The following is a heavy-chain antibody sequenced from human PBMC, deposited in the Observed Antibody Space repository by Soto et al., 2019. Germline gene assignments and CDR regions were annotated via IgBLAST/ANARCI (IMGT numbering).Heavy chain of an antibody. Sequence: SETLSLTCTVSGGSISSYYWSWIRQPPGKGLEWIGYIYYSGSTNYNPSLKRRVTISVDTSKNQSSLKLSSVTAADTAVYYCARTRGARDWFDPWGQGTLVTVSS. CDR2: IYYSGST. CDR1: GGSISSYY. J-gene: IGHJ5*02. CDR3: ARTRGARDWFDP. V-gene: IGHV4-59*01. D-gene: IGHD1-26*01.